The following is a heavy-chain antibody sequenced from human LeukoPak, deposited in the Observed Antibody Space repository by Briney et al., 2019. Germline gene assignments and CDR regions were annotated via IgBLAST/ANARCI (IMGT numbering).Heavy chain of an antibody. J-gene: IGHJ4*02. CDR3: ATLGQRYCSGGSCYTSGSSDY. D-gene: IGHD2-15*01. Sequence: GGSLRLSCAASGFTFSSYAMRWVRQAPGKGLEWVSAISGSGGSTYYADSVKGRFTISRDNSKNTLYLQMNSLRAEDTAVYYCATLGQRYCSGGSCYTSGSSDYWGQGTLVTVSS. CDR2: ISGSGGST. V-gene: IGHV3-23*01. CDR1: GFTFSSYA.